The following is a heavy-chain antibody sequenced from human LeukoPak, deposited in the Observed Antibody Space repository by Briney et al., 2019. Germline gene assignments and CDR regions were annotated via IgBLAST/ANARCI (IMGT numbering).Heavy chain of an antibody. Sequence: GGSLRLSCADSGFSFSSYAMSWVRQAPGKGVEWVSAISGGGGGTYSADSVKGRFTISRDNSKNTLYLQMNSLRAEDTAVYYCAKEFSSGWYDWFDPWGQGTLVTVSS. V-gene: IGHV3-23*01. J-gene: IGHJ5*02. CDR1: GFSFSSYA. CDR2: ISGGGGGT. D-gene: IGHD6-19*01. CDR3: AKEFSSGWYDWFDP.